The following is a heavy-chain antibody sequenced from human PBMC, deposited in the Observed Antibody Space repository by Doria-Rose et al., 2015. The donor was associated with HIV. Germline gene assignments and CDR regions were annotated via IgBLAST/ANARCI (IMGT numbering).Heavy chain of an antibody. D-gene: IGHD6-13*01. CDR1: GVSLSSPGMG. V-gene: IGHV2-26*01. CDR2: IYADDER. CDR3: ARIKSSRWYHKYYFDF. J-gene: IGHJ4*02. Sequence: QESGPVLVEPTETLTLTCTVSGVSLSSPGMGVSWIRQPPVKALEWLANIYADDERSDKPSLKSRLTIARGTSKSQVVLTMTDMDPVDTATYYCARIKSSRWYHKYYFDFWGQGTLVIVSA.